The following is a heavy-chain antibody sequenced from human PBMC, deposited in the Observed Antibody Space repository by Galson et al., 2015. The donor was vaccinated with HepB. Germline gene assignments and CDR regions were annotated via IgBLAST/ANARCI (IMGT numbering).Heavy chain of an antibody. J-gene: IGHJ4*02. V-gene: IGHV3-30*18. Sequence: SLRLSCAASGFTFSSYGMHWVRQAPGKGLEWVAVISYDGSNKYYADSVKGRFTISRDNSKNTLYLQMNSLRAEDTAVYYCAKDWTGRGGSYDYWGQGTLVTVSS. CDR2: ISYDGSNK. CDR1: GFTFSSYG. D-gene: IGHD1-26*01. CDR3: AKDWTGRGGSYDY.